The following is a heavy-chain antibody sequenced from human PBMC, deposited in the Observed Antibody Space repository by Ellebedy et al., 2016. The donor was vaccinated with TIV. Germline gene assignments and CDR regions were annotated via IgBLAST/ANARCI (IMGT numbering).Heavy chain of an antibody. CDR2: INPSGGST. J-gene: IGHJ4*02. V-gene: IGHV1-46*01. Sequence: ASVKVSCKASGYTFTSYYVHWVRQAPGQGLEWMGIINPSGGSTSYAQKFQGRVTMTRDTSTSTAYMELSSLRSEDTAVYYCARDVYSGYEAFGGFDYWGQGTLVTVSS. CDR3: ARDVYSGYEAFGGFDY. CDR1: GYTFTSYY. D-gene: IGHD5-12*01.